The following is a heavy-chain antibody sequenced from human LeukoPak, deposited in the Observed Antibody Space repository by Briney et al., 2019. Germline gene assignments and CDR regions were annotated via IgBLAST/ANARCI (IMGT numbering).Heavy chain of an antibody. CDR3: ARHSSQVYYYGMDV. J-gene: IGHJ6*02. CDR1: GGSISSYY. V-gene: IGHV4-59*08. Sequence: PSETLSLTRTVSGGSISSYYWSWIRQPPGKGLEWIGYIYYSGSTNYNPSLKSRVTISVDTSKNQFSLKLSSVTAADTAVYYCARHSSQVYYYGMDVWGQGTMVTVSS. CDR2: IYYSGST. D-gene: IGHD6-13*01.